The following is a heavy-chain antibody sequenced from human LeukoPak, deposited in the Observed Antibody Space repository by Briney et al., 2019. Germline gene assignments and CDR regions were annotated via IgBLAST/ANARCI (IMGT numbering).Heavy chain of an antibody. CDR1: GFTFSDYY. D-gene: IGHD3-3*01. V-gene: IGHV3-11*01. CDR2: ISSSGSTI. CDR3: ARVAGYDFWSGYYGYFDY. J-gene: IGHJ4*02. Sequence: GGSLRLSCAASGFTFSDYYMSWIRQAPGKGLEWVSYISSSGSTIYYADSVKGRFTISRDNAKNPLYLQMNSLRAEDTAVYYCARVAGYDFWSGYYGYFDYWGQGTLVTVSS.